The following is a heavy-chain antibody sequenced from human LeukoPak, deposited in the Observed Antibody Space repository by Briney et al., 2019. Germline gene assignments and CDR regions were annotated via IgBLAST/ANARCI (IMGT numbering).Heavy chain of an antibody. V-gene: IGHV3-30*18. CDR3: AKANLGRIDY. Sequence: GRSLRLSCAASGFTFSSQAMHWVRQAPGKGLEWVAVISYDGSNKYYADSVKGRFTISRDNSKNTLYLQMNSLRAEDTAVYYCAKANLGRIDYWGQGTLVTVSS. CDR2: ISYDGSNK. D-gene: IGHD1-26*01. J-gene: IGHJ4*02. CDR1: GFTFSSQA.